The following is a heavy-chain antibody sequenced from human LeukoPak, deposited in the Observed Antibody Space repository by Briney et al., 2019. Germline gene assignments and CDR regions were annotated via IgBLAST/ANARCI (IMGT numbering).Heavy chain of an antibody. CDR2: INPNSGGT. V-gene: IGHV1-2*02. Sequence: GASVKASCKASGYTFSGYYMHWVRQAPGQGLEWMGWINPNSGGTNYAQKFQGRVTMTTDTSISTAYMELSRLRSDDTAVYYCAREELLAFDYWGQGSLVTVSS. CDR3: AREELLAFDY. J-gene: IGHJ4*02. CDR1: GYTFSGYY. D-gene: IGHD1-7*01.